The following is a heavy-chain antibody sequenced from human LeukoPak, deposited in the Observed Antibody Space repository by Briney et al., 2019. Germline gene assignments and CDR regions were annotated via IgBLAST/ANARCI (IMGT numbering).Heavy chain of an antibody. D-gene: IGHD4-17*01. J-gene: IGHJ4*02. CDR1: GFTFSSYA. CDR2: ISYDGSNK. V-gene: IGHV3-30-3*01. Sequence: ERSLRLSCAASGFTFSSYAMHWVRQAPGKGLEWVAVISYDGSNKYYADSVKGRFTISRDNSKNTLYLQMNSLRAEDTAVYYCARVEDYAYDYWGQGTLVTVSS. CDR3: ARVEDYAYDY.